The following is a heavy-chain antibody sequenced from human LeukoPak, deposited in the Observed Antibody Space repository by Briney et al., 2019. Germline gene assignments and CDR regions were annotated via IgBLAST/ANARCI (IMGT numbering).Heavy chain of an antibody. Sequence: SETLSLTCAVSGGSFSGYYWSWIRQPPGKGLEWIGEINHSGSTNYNPSLKSRVTISVDTSKNQFSLKLSSVPAADTAVYYCARGDYYYYMDVWGKGTTVTVSS. CDR3: ARGDYYYYMDV. V-gene: IGHV4-34*01. CDR2: INHSGST. J-gene: IGHJ6*03. CDR1: GGSFSGYY.